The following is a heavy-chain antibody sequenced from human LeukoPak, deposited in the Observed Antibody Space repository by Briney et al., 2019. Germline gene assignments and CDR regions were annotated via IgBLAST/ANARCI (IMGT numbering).Heavy chain of an antibody. CDR1: GFSVSGQW. V-gene: IGHV3-7*01. Sequence: GGSLRLSCVAAGFSVSGQWMSWVRQAPGKGLEWVATIKGDGSQKFYVDSVKGRFTISRDDADNSLQLQMNSLRDEDTAVYYCARESRYYFDYWGQGTLITVSP. CDR3: ARESRYYFDY. J-gene: IGHJ4*02. CDR2: IKGDGSQK.